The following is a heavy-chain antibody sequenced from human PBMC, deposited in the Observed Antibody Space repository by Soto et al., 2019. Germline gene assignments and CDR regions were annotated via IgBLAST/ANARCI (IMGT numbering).Heavy chain of an antibody. J-gene: IGHJ6*02. CDR2: INHSGST. V-gene: IGHV4-34*01. Sequence: KSSETLSLTCAVYGGSFSGYYWSWIRQPPGKGLEWIGEINHSGSTNYNPSLKSRVTISVDTSKNQFSLKLSSVTAADTAVYYCARGRITMVRGEYYYGMDVWGQGTTVTVSS. D-gene: IGHD3-10*01. CDR3: ARGRITMVRGEYYYGMDV. CDR1: GGSFSGYY.